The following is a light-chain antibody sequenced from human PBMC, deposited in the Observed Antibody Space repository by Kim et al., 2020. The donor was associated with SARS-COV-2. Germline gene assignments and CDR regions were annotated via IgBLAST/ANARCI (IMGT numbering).Light chain of an antibody. V-gene: IGKV3-20*01. CDR1: QSISSTY. Sequence: LSPGERAPFPCRASQSISSTYLAWYQQKLGQAPRLLIYGASSRATGIPDRFSGSGSGTDFTLTISRLEPEDFAVYYCQQYGSSPYTFGHGTKLEI. CDR3: QQYGSSPYT. CDR2: GAS. J-gene: IGKJ2*01.